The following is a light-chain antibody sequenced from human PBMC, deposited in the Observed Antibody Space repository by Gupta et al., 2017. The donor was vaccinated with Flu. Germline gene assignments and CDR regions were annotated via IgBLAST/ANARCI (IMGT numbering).Light chain of an antibody. J-gene: IGKJ4*01. V-gene: IGKV3-11*01. CDR3: QQRSNWPLT. Sequence: ENGLTQSPATLSLSPGERATLSCRPSQSVNSYLAWYQQKPGQAPRLLIDDATNRATGIPAWFSGSGSGTDFTIIISSLDPEDFAVYYCQQRSNWPLTFGGGTKVEIK. CDR1: QSVNSY. CDR2: DAT.